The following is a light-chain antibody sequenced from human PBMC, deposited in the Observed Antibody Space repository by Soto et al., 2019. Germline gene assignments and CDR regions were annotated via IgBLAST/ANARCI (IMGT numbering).Light chain of an antibody. Sequence: EIVMTQSPATLSVSPGERATLSCRASQSVSSNLAWYQQKPGQAPRLLIYGASTRATGIPARFSGSGSGTEFTLTISSLQSEDFAVYYCQQYNNLPPSFTFGP. CDR1: QSVSSN. V-gene: IGKV3-15*01. CDR3: QQYNNLPPSFT. CDR2: GAS. J-gene: IGKJ3*01.